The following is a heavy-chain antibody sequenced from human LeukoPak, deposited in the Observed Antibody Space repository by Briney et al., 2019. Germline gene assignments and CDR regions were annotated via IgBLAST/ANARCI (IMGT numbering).Heavy chain of an antibody. V-gene: IGHV4-39*01. Sequence: SETLSLTCSVSGGSMSSSSYYWGWNRQPPGKGLEWIGHIYYSGSTYYNPSLKSRVTISVDTSKSQFSLKLSSLTAADTAVYYCARLSTGYCSGVNCHTDNCYYYMDVWGKGTPVIVSS. CDR1: GGSMSSSSYY. CDR3: ARLSTGYCSGVNCHTDNCYYYMDV. D-gene: IGHD2-15*01. J-gene: IGHJ6*03. CDR2: IYYSGST.